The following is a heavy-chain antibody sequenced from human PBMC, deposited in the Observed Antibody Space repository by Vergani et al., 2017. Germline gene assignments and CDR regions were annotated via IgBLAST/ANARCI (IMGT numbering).Heavy chain of an antibody. J-gene: IGHJ3*02. CDR1: GFTFSNAW. CDR2: IKSKTDGGTT. CDR3: TTARGGWELLDYAFDI. Sequence: EVQLVESGGGLVKPGGSLSLSCAASGFTFSNAWMSWVRQAPGKGLEWVGRIKSKTDGGTTDYAAPVNGRFTISRDDSKNTLYLQMNSLKTEDTAVYYCTTARGGWELLDYAFDIWGQGTMVTVSS. D-gene: IGHD1-26*01. V-gene: IGHV3-15*01.